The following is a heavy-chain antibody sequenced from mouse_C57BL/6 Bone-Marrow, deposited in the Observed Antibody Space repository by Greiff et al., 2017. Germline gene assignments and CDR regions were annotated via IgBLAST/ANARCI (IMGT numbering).Heavy chain of an antibody. CDR3: AREGTRAMDY. D-gene: IGHD3-3*01. V-gene: IGHV1-80*01. CDR1: GYAFSSYW. CDR2: IYPGDGDP. Sequence: QVQLQQSGAELVKPGASVKISCKASGYAFSSYWMNWVKQRPGKGLEWIGQIYPGDGDPHYNGKFKGKATLTADKSSSTAYMQLSSLTSEDSAVXFCAREGTRAMDYWGQGTSGTVSS. J-gene: IGHJ4*01.